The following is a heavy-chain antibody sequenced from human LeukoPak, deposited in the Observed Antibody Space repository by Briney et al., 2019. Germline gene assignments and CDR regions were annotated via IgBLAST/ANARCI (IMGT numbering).Heavy chain of an antibody. D-gene: IGHD6-19*01. Sequence: GGSLRLSCAASGFTFSSYAMSWVRQAPGKGLEWVSGISGSGGSTYYADSVRGRFTISRDNAKNSLYLQMNSLRAEDTAVYYCSTSPHYSSGWLVVDSWGQGTLVTVSS. V-gene: IGHV3-23*01. CDR3: STSPHYSSGWLVVDS. J-gene: IGHJ4*02. CDR2: ISGSGGST. CDR1: GFTFSSYA.